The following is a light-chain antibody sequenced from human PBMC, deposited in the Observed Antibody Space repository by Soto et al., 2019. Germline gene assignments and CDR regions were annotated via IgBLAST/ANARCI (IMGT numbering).Light chain of an antibody. J-gene: IGKJ4*01. CDR1: QSVSSY. CDR2: DAS. V-gene: IGKV3-11*01. Sequence: EIVLTQSPATLSLSPGERATLSCRASQSVSSYLAWYQQKPGKAPRLLIYDASNRATGIPARFSGSGSGTEFTLTISSLEPEDFAIYYCQQRSNWPPVTFGGGTKVEIK. CDR3: QQRSNWPPVT.